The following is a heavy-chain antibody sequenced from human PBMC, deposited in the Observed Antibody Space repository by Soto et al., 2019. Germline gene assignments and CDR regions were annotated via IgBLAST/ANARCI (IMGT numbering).Heavy chain of an antibody. Sequence: GEVLILSCTASGFTFGSYSMNWVRQTPGKGLEWVSYISTSSTYIYYTASVRGRFTISRANAMTSLYLQMSSLRASDTAIYYCITAVDGQYPLDSWGQGNPVTVSS. CDR3: ITAVDGQYPLDS. J-gene: IGHJ5*02. CDR2: ISTSSTYI. V-gene: IGHV3-21*04. D-gene: IGHD6-19*01. CDR1: GFTFGSYS.